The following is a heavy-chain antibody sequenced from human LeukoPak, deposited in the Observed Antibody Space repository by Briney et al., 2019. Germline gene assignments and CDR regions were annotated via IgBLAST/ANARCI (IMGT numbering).Heavy chain of an antibody. V-gene: IGHV1-69*05. CDR3: ARGYCSGGSCYSGTLYYMDV. D-gene: IGHD2-15*01. J-gene: IGHJ6*03. CDR1: GGTFSSYA. CDR2: IIPIFGTA. Sequence: SVKVSCKASGGTFSSYAISWVRQAPGQELEWMRGIIPIFGTANYAQKFQGRVTITTDESTSTAYMELSSLRSEDTAVYYCARGYCSGGSCYSGTLYYMDVWGKGTTVTVSS.